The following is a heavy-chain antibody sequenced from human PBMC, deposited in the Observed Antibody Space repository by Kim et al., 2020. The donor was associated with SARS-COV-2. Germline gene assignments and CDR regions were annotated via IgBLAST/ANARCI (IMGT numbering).Heavy chain of an antibody. CDR2: LDRAGSNI. J-gene: IGHJ4*02. V-gene: IGHV3-21*01. CDR1: GFTFSGYS. Sequence: GGSLRLSCVASGFTFSGYSMNWVRQAPGKGLEWVSSLDRAGSNIYYADSVKGRFTISRDNVKDSLFLQMNSLRAEDTALYYCARGAGDYWEYGGFLDYWGQGTLGTVSS. D-gene: IGHD5-12*01. CDR3: ARGAGDYWEYGGFLDY.